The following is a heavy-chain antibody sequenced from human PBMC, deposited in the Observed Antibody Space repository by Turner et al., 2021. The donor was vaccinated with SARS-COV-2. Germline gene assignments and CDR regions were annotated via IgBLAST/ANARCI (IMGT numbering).Heavy chain of an antibody. V-gene: IGHV3-48*01. CDR2: IDSSSSTI. CDR1: GFTFCTYS. CDR3: ASPFDY. Sequence: EVHVVESGGGLVQPAGSLRLSCFASGFTFCTYSMNWVRQAPGKGLEWVSYIDSSSSTIYYADSVKGRFTISRDNAKNSLYLQMNSLRADDTAVYYCASPFDYWGQGTLVTVSS. J-gene: IGHJ4*02.